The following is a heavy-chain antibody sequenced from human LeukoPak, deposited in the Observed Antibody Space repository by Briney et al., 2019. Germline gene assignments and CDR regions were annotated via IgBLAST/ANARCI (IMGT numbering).Heavy chain of an antibody. CDR3: ARWGGHVDH. D-gene: IGHD3-3*01. J-gene: IGHJ5*02. V-gene: IGHV3-66*01. CDR1: GLTVRTNS. Sequence: GGSLRLSCAASGLTVRTNSMSWVRQAPGKGLEWVSVLHPGGDTHYADSVKGRFTISRDNSKNTLNLQMDSLRVEDTAVYYCARWGGHVDHGGQGTLVTVSS. CDR2: LHPGGDT.